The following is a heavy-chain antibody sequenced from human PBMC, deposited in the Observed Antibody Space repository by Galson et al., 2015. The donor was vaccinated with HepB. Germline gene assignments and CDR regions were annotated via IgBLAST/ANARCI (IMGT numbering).Heavy chain of an antibody. CDR1: GFSFSAYS. D-gene: IGHD1-7*01. V-gene: IGHV3-48*02. Sequence: ALRLSCAASGFSFSAYSMNWVRQAPGKGLAWISYISSGSGTIYYADSVRGRFTISRDNAQNSLYLQMNSLRDEDTAVYFCASVTAATGWYFDLWGRGTLFTVSS. J-gene: IGHJ2*01. CDR3: ASVTAATGWYFDL. CDR2: ISSGSGTI.